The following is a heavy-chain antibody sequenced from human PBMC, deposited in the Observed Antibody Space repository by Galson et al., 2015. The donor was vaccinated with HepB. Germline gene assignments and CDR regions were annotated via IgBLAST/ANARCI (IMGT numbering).Heavy chain of an antibody. CDR1: GFTFSSYA. D-gene: IGHD3-3*01. Sequence: SLRLSCAASGFTFSSYAMHWVRQAPGKGLEWVAVISYDGSNKYYADSVKGRFTISSDNSKDTLYLQMNSLRAEDTAVYYCAKEADDYSEFWRGLSVAYWGPGTLVTVSS. V-gene: IGHV3-30*04. CDR3: AKEADDYSEFWRGLSVAY. J-gene: IGHJ4*02. CDR2: ISYDGSNK.